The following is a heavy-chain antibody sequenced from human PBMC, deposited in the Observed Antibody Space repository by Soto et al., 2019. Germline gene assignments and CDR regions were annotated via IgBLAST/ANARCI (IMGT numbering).Heavy chain of an antibody. CDR3: ARGCSSTSCYSRSTYGMDV. CDR2: IDPSDSYT. D-gene: IGHD2-2*01. V-gene: IGHV5-10-1*01. CDR1: GYSFTSYW. Sequence: PGEPLKISCKGSGYSFTSYWISWVRQMPGKGLEWMGRIDPSDSYTNYSPSFQGHVTISADKSISTAYLQWSSLKASDTAMYYCARGCSSTSCYSRSTYGMDVWGQGTTVTVSS. J-gene: IGHJ6*02.